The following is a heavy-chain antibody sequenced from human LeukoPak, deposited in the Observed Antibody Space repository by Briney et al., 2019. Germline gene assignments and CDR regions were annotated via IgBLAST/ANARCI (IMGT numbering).Heavy chain of an antibody. CDR3: ARERYRDSSPQDFDY. J-gene: IGHJ4*02. CDR2: INPSGGST. V-gene: IGHV1-46*01. D-gene: IGHD6-13*01. CDR1: GYTFISYY. Sequence: ASVKVSCKASGYTFISYYMHWVRQAPGQGLEWMGIINPSGGSTSYAQKFQGRVTMTRDMSTSTVYMELSSLRSEDTAVYYCARERYRDSSPQDFDYWGQGTLVTVSS.